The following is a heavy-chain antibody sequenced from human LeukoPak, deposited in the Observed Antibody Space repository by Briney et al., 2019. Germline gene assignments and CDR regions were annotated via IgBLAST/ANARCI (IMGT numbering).Heavy chain of an antibody. J-gene: IGHJ4*02. CDR2: ISAYNGNT. V-gene: IGHV1-18*01. D-gene: IGHD5-18*01. CDR3: ARDSLRGPTANDY. CDR1: GYTFTSHG. Sequence: EASVTVSCKASGYTFTSHGISWVRQAPGQGLEWMGWISAYNGNTNYAQKLQGRVTMTTDTSTSTAYMELRSLRSDDTAVYYCARDSLRGPTANDYWGQGTLVTVSS.